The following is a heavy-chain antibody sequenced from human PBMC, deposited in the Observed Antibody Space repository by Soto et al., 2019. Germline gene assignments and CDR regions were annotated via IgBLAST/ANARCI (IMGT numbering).Heavy chain of an antibody. J-gene: IGHJ6*03. CDR1: GFTFSSYG. CDR2: ISYDGSNK. V-gene: IGHV3-30*18. CDR3: AKDRRVYSAEYYYYYYMDV. Sequence: QPGGSLRLSCAASGFTFSSYGMHWVRQAPGKGLEWVAVISYDGSNKYYADSVKGRFTISRDNSKNTLYLQMNSLRAEDTAVYYCAKDRRVYSAEYYYYYYMDVWGKGTTVTVSS. D-gene: IGHD2-8*01.